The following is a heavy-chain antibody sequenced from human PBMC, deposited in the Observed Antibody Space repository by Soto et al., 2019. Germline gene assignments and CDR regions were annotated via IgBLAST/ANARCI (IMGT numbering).Heavy chain of an antibody. D-gene: IGHD2-8*02. CDR2: ISYDGTNK. V-gene: IGHV3-30-3*01. CDR3: AKEQSTGANYAFDY. CDR1: GFSFSISP. J-gene: IGHJ4*02. Sequence: GVSLRLSCAASGFSFSISPMHWVRQAPGNGPEWVALISYDGTNKFYADSVKGRFTISRDNSKNTLYLQMYSLRDEDTAAYFCAKEQSTGANYAFDYWNQGTLLTVSS.